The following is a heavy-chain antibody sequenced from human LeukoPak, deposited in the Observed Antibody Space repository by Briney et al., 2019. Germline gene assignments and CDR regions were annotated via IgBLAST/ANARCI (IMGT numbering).Heavy chain of an antibody. D-gene: IGHD3-22*01. V-gene: IGHV3-48*04. CDR3: ARDKDYYDSSFDY. Sequence: GGSLRLSCAASGFTFSSYSMNWVRQAPGKGLEWVSYISSSGSTIYYADSVKGRFTISRDNAKNSLYLQMNSLRAEDTAVYYCARDKDYYDSSFDYWGQGTLVTVSS. J-gene: IGHJ4*02. CDR1: GFTFSSYS. CDR2: ISSSGSTI.